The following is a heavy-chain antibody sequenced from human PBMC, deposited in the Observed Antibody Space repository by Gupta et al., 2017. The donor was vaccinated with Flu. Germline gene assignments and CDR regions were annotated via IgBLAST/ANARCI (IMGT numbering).Heavy chain of an antibody. D-gene: IGHD2-2*01. Sequence: EVQLVESGGGLVQPGGSLRVSCAASGLTFNSYEMNWVRQAPGKGLEWISYIGTSGTTIYYADSVKGRFTISRDNAKNSLYLQMNTLRAEDTAVYYCARRYCSSTSCLLDYWGQGTLVTVSS. CDR3: ARRYCSSTSCLLDY. CDR2: IGTSGTTI. V-gene: IGHV3-48*03. CDR1: GLTFNSYE. J-gene: IGHJ4*02.